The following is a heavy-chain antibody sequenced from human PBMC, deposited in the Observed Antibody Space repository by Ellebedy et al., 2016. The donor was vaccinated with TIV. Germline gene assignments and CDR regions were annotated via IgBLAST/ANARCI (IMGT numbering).Heavy chain of an antibody. D-gene: IGHD6-19*01. Sequence: SETLSLTCTVSGGSISSYYWTWIRQPPGKGLEWIGFFYSIGSVNYNPSLKSRVTISVDTSKNQFSLNLSSVTAADTAVYYCAALQWLAPAWHFDLWGRGTLVTVSS. CDR1: GGSISSYY. V-gene: IGHV4-59*13. CDR3: AALQWLAPAWHFDL. J-gene: IGHJ2*01. CDR2: FYSIGSV.